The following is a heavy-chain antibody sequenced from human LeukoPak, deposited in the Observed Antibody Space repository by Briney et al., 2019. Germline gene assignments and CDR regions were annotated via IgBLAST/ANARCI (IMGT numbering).Heavy chain of an antibody. CDR3: ARDRNYDFWSGYPYGMDV. Sequence: ASVKVSCKASGYTFTGYYMHWVRQAPGQVLEWMGWINPNSGGTNYAQKFQGRVTMTRDTSISTAYMELSRLRSDDTAVYYCARDRNYDFWSGYPYGMDVWGQGTTVTVSS. CDR2: INPNSGGT. V-gene: IGHV1-2*02. D-gene: IGHD3-3*01. J-gene: IGHJ6*02. CDR1: GYTFTGYY.